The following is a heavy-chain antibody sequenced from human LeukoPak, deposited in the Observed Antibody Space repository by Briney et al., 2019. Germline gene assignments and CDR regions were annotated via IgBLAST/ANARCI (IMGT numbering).Heavy chain of an antibody. CDR3: ARLRDWDFDY. CDR1: GGSVSYGSYY. J-gene: IGHJ4*02. D-gene: IGHD2-21*02. V-gene: IGHV4-61*01. CDR2: IYYSGST. Sequence: SETLSLTCSISGGSVSYGSYYWSWIRQPPGKGLEWIAYIYYSGSTSYNPSLKSRVTISVDMPKNQSSLKVRSVTAADTAVYYCARLRDWDFDYWGQGTLVTVSS.